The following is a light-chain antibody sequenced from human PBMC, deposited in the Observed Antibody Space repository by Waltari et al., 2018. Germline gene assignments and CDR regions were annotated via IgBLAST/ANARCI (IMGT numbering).Light chain of an antibody. CDR2: DVT. CDR1: SSDVGGYAY. CDR3: CSYTSSNTLR. V-gene: IGLV2-14*03. Sequence: QSALTQPASVSGSPGQSITISCTGTSSDVGGYAYVSWYQHHPVKAPRLIIYDVTKRPSGFSDRFSGSKSGNTASLTISGIQAEDEGDYYCCSYTSSNTLRFGGGTKLTVL. J-gene: IGLJ3*02.